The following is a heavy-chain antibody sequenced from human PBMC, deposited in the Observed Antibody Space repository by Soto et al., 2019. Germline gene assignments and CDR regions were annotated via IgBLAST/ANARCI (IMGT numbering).Heavy chain of an antibody. CDR1: GYTFTNYG. CDR3: VLADVTGSFHYGMGG. CDR2: ISVYNGNT. V-gene: IGHV1-18*01. D-gene: IGHD3-16*01. J-gene: IGHJ6*02. Sequence: QVQLVQSGAEVKKPGASVKVSCKASGYTFTNYGINWVRQAPGQGLEWMGWISVYNGNTNYAQKLQGRVTMTTDTFTSITFMEVRILRSDDTPVYYCVLADVTGSFHYGMGGRGQGTTVTVSS.